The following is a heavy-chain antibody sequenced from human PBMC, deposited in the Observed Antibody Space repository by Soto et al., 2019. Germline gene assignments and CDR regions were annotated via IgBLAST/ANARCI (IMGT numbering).Heavy chain of an antibody. V-gene: IGHV3-64*02. D-gene: IGHD3-10*01. J-gene: IGHJ5*02. CDR2: T. CDR3: ARDSGGLAPNWFDP. Sequence: TYFADSVKGRFTMSRDNSKNTPYLQMGSLRPEDMTVDYCARDSGGLAPNWFDPWGQGPLVSVSS.